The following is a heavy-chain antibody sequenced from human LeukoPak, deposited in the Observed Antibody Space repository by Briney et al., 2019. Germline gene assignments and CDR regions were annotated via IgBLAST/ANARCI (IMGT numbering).Heavy chain of an antibody. J-gene: IGHJ6*03. Sequence: GGSLRLSCAASGFTFSSYSMNWVRQAPGKGLKWVSSISSSSSYIYYTDSVKGRFTISRDNAKKSLYLQMNSLRAEDTAVYYCARVGGITLALAPSPFPDYNYYYMDVWGKGTTVTVSS. D-gene: IGHD3-10*01. CDR1: GFTFSSYS. CDR3: ARVGGITLALAPSPFPDYNYYYMDV. V-gene: IGHV3-21*01. CDR2: ISSSSSYI.